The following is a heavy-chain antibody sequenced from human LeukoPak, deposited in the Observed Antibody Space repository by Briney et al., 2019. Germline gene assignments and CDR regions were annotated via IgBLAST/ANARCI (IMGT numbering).Heavy chain of an antibody. V-gene: IGHV1-18*04. D-gene: IGHD3-10*01. J-gene: IGHJ3*02. CDR1: GYSFSKYG. Sequence: GASVKVSSKASGYSFSKYGISWVRQAPGQGLEWMGWISAYNGKTKYGQKVQGRVTMTTDTSTSTAYMELRSLISDDTAVYYCARDRQSEGFGELSLYAFDIWGQGTTVTVSS. CDR3: ARDRQSEGFGELSLYAFDI. CDR2: ISAYNGKT.